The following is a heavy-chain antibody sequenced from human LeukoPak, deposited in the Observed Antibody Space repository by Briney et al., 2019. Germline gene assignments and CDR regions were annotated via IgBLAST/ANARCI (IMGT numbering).Heavy chain of an antibody. CDR3: ARGVRGGLDY. V-gene: IGHV3-21*04. Sequence: GGSLRLSCAASGFTFSSYSMNWVRQAPGKGLEWVSSISSSSTYIYYADSVKGRFTISRDNAKNSLYLQMNSLRAEDTVVYYCARGVRGGLDYWGQGTLVTVSS. D-gene: IGHD3-10*01. CDR2: ISSSSTYI. J-gene: IGHJ4*02. CDR1: GFTFSSYS.